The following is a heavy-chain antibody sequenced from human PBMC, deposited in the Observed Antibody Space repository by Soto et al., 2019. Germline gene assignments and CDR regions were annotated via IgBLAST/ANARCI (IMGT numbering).Heavy chain of an antibody. CDR1: GFSLVTGGER. CDR3: ARTMPSTGNFEY. V-gene: IGHV2-70*04. D-gene: IGHD1-1*01. CDR2: IDGNDGK. Sequence: SGPTLVNPTQTLTLTCTLSGFSLVTGGERVSWIRQPPGQALEWLARIDGNDGKYYTPSLKTRLTISKDNSMNQVVLTMTNMDPVDTATYYCARTMPSTGNFEYWGQGALVTVSS. J-gene: IGHJ4*02.